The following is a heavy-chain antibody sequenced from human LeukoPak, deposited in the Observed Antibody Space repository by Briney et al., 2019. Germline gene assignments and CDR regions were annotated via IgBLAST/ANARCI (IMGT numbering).Heavy chain of an antibody. J-gene: IGHJ5*02. CDR1: GFSFSSYW. V-gene: IGHV3-7*01. CDR3: ARDSFDFWSGSFWFDP. Sequence: GGSLRLSCAASGFSFSSYWMSWVRQAPGKGLEWVANIKQDGSEKYYVDSVKGRFTISRDNAKNSLYLQMNSLRAEDTAVYYCARDSFDFWSGSFWFDPWGQGTLVTVSS. D-gene: IGHD3-3*01. CDR2: IKQDGSEK.